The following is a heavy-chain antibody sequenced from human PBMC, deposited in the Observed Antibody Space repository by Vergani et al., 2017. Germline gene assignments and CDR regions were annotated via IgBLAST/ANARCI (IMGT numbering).Heavy chain of an antibody. Sequence: QLQLQESGPGLVKPSETLSLTCTVSGGSISSSSYYWGWPRQPAGKGLGWIGIIYYSGSTYYNPSLKSRVTISVDTSKNQFSLKLSSVTAADTAVYYCARDQYSDTWIPSWFDPWGQGTLVTASS. V-gene: IGHV4-39*07. CDR3: ARDQYSDTWIPSWFDP. D-gene: IGHD1-26*01. J-gene: IGHJ5*02. CDR2: IYYSGST. CDR1: GGSISSSSYY.